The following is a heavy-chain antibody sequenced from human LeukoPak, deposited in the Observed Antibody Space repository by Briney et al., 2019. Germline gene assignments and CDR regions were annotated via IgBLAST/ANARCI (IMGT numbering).Heavy chain of an antibody. J-gene: IGHJ4*02. D-gene: IGHD3-10*01. CDR2: INLSGGST. CDR3: ASEQLWFGQLGY. CDR1: GYTFTSYY. Sequence: ASVKVSCKASGYTFTSYYMHWVRQAAGHGLEWMGIINLSGGSTRYAQKWQGRVTMTRDTSTSTVYMELSSVRSEDTAVYYCASEQLWFGQLGYWGKGTLVTVST. V-gene: IGHV1-46*04.